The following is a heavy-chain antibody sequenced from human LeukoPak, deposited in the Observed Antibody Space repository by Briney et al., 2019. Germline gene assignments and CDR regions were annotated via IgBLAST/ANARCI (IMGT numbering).Heavy chain of an antibody. CDR3: ARGKHRLRLGELSPDY. V-gene: IGHV3-7*03. CDR2: IKQDGSEK. CDR1: GFTFSSYW. J-gene: IGHJ4*02. D-gene: IGHD3-16*02. Sequence: GGSLRLSCAASGFTFSSYWMSWVRQAPGKGLEWVANIKQDGSEKYYVDSVKGRSTISRDNAKNSLYLQMNSLRAEDTAVYYCARGKHRLRLGELSPDYWGQGTLVTVSS.